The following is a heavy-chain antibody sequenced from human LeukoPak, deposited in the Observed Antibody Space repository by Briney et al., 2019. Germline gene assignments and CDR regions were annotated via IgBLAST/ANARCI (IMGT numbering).Heavy chain of an antibody. CDR1: GGSISSHY. J-gene: IGHJ3*02. D-gene: IGHD5-24*01. CDR3: ARHRAEMATITDDAFDI. Sequence: SETLSLTCTVSGGSISSHYWSWIRQPPGKGLEWIGYIYYSGSTNYSPSLKGRVTISVDTSKNQFSLKLSSVTAADTAVFYCARHRAEMATITDDAFDIWGQGTTVTVSS. CDR2: IYYSGST. V-gene: IGHV4-59*11.